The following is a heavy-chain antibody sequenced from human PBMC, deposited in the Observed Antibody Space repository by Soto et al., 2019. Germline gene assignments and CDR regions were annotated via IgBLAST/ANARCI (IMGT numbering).Heavy chain of an antibody. Sequence: QVQLQESGPGLVKPSETLSLMCTVSGGSITNYYWSWIRQSPARGLEWIGYISDSGSTKYNPSLRSRVFISLGSSKNQFSLNLTSVTAADTAVYYCAGERVGHSAMDVWGQGTTVTVSS. CDR3: AGERVGHSAMDV. CDR2: ISDSGST. CDR1: GGSITNYY. J-gene: IGHJ6*02. D-gene: IGHD1-26*01. V-gene: IGHV4-59*01.